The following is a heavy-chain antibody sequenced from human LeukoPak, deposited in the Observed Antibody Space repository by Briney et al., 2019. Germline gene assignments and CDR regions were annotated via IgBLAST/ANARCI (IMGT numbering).Heavy chain of an antibody. CDR1: GGSISSYY. CDR2: IYTSGST. CDR3: ARDSGIAAARAFDY. J-gene: IGHJ4*02. D-gene: IGHD6-13*01. V-gene: IGHV4-4*07. Sequence: SETLSLTCTVSGGSISSYYWSWIRQPAGKGLEWIGRIYTSGSTNYNPSLKSRVTMSVDTSKNQFSLKLNSVTAADTAVYYCARDSGIAAARAFDYWGQGTLVTVSS.